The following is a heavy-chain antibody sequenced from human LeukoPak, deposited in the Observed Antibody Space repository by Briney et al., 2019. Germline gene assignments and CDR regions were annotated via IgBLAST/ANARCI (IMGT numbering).Heavy chain of an antibody. CDR3: ARGGDITMVRDDAFDI. D-gene: IGHD3-10*01. CDR1: GGSISSYY. V-gene: IGHV4-59*01. CDR2: IYYSGST. J-gene: IGHJ3*02. Sequence: SETLSLTCTVSGGSISSYYWSWIRQPPGKGLEWIGYIYYSGSTNYNPSLKSRVTISVDTSKNQFSLKLSSVTAADTAVYYCARGGDITMVRDDAFDIWGQGTMVTVSS.